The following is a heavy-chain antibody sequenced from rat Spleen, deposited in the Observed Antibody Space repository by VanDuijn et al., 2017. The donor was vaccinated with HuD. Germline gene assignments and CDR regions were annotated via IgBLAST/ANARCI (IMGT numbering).Heavy chain of an antibody. CDR2: ITNTGDST. CDR3: ARGKIYYHNSSPYEDYFDY. J-gene: IGHJ2*01. Sequence: EVQLVETGGGLVQPGRSLKLSCVASGFTFNNYWMSWTRQAPGKGLEWVASITNTGDSTYSPDSVKGRFTFSRDNAKSTLYLQMDSLTSEDTATYYCARGKIYYHNSSPYEDYFDYWGHGVMVTVSS. CDR1: GFTFNNYW. D-gene: IGHD1-12*03. V-gene: IGHV5-31*01.